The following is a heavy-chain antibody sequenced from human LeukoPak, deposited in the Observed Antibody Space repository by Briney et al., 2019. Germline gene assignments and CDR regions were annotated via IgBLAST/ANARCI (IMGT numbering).Heavy chain of an antibody. J-gene: IGHJ4*02. D-gene: IGHD6-19*01. CDR1: GFTFSSYW. CDR3: ARGSRYSSGPYSVYLDY. Sequence: GGSLRLSCAASGFTFSSYWMSWVRQAPGKGLEWVANIKQDGSEKYYVDSVKGRFTISRDNAKNSLYLQMNSLRAEDTAVYYCARGSRYSSGPYSVYLDYWGQGTLVTVSS. V-gene: IGHV3-7*04. CDR2: IKQDGSEK.